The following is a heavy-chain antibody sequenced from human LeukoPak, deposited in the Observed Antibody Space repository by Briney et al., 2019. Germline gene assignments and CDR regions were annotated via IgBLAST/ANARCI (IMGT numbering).Heavy chain of an antibody. CDR2: IYYSGDT. J-gene: IGHJ5*02. CDR1: GGSICTTTYY. V-gene: IGHV4-39*01. CDR3: ASVGPTGDWFDP. Sequence: SETLSLTCTVSGGSICTTTYYWAWIRQPPGKGLEWIGNIYYSGDTYYNPSLKSRVAISVDPSKNQFSLKMSSVTAADTAVYYCASVGPTGDWFDPWGQGTLVSVSS. D-gene: IGHD1-26*01.